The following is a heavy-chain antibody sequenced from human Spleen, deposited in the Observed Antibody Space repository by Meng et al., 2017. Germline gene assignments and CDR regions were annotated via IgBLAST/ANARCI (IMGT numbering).Heavy chain of an antibody. D-gene: IGHD3-10*01. CDR3: ARGGGEGYYYNGMDV. CDR1: GFSFSNYW. J-gene: IGHJ6*02. Sequence: GESLKISCAASGFSFSNYWMSWVRQAPGKGLEWVASIKQDGSEKYFVDSVKGRFTITRDNAKNTLYLQMNSLRAEDTAVYYCARGGGEGYYYNGMDVWGQGTTVTVSS. V-gene: IGHV3-7*01. CDR2: IKQDGSEK.